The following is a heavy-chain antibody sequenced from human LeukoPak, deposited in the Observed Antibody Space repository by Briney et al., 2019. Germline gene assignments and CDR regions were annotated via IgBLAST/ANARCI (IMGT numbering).Heavy chain of an antibody. D-gene: IGHD2-2*01. CDR2: ISYDGSNK. CDR1: GFTFSSYA. CDR3: AKEYRVVPAAIKGGYYYGMDV. Sequence: GGSLRLSCAASGFTFSSYAMHWVRQAPGKGLEWVAVISYDGSNKYYADSVKGRFTISRDNSKNTLYLQMNSLRAEDTAVYYCAKEYRVVPAAIKGGYYYGMDVWGQGTTVTVSS. V-gene: IGHV3-30*18. J-gene: IGHJ6*02.